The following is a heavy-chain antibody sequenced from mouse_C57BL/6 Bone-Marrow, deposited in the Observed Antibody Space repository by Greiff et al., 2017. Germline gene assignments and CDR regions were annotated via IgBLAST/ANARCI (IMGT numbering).Heavy chain of an antibody. CDR1: GYTFTSYW. D-gene: IGHD1-1*01. Sequence: QVQLQQPGAELVKPGASVKLSCKASGYTFTSYWMHWVKQRPGQGLEWIGMIHPNSGSTNYNEKFKSKATLTVDKSSSTAYMQLSSLTSEDSAVYDCARTTTVVAPPWFAYWGQGTLVTVSA. J-gene: IGHJ3*01. CDR2: IHPNSGST. V-gene: IGHV1-64*01. CDR3: ARTTTVVAPPWFAY.